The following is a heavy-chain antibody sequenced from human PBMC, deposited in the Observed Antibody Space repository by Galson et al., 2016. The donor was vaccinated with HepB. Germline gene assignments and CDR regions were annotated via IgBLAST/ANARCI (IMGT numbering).Heavy chain of an antibody. D-gene: IGHD3-22*01. CDR3: AKDDDGIVYNPVDA. J-gene: IGHJ5*02. V-gene: IGHV3-23*01. CDR1: GFIFSSYA. Sequence: SLRLSCAASGFIFSSYAMRWVRQAPGKGLAWVSAISDTGDSSHYADSVKGRFTISRDNSTNALYLQMNCLRADDTAVYYCAKDDDGIVYNPVDAWVQGTLFTVSS. CDR2: ISDTGDSS.